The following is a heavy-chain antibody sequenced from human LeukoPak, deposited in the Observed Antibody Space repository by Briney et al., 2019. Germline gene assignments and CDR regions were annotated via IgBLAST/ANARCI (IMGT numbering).Heavy chain of an antibody. CDR2: INHSGST. D-gene: IGHD6-6*01. J-gene: IGHJ6*02. Sequence: KPSETLSLTCAVYGGSFSGYYWSWIRQPPGKGLEWIGEINHSGSTNYNPSLKSRVTISVDTSKNQFSLKLSSVSAADTAVYCCARLRYSSSSPPYYYYGMDVWGQGTTVTVSS. V-gene: IGHV4-34*01. CDR1: GGSFSGYY. CDR3: ARLRYSSSSPPYYYYGMDV.